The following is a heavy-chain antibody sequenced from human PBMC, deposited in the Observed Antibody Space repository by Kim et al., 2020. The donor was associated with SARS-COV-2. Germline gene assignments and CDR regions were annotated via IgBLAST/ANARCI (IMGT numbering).Heavy chain of an antibody. CDR1: GFTFSSYA. CDR2: ISGNGGNT. CDR3: ARERGDRSSGSCVDF. Sequence: GGSLRLSCAASGFTFSSYAMSWVRQAPGKGPEWVSTISGNGGNTYYGDSGKGRFTISRDNSKNTVYLQMNSLRADDPAEYYCARERGDRSSGSCVDFWG. V-gene: IGHV3-23*01. J-gene: IGHJ6*02. D-gene: IGHD2-15*01.